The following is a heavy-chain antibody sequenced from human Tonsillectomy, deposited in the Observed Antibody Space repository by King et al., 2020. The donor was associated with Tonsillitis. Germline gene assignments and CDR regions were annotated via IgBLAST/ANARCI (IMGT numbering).Heavy chain of an antibody. V-gene: IGHV4-59*08. CDR1: GGSISSYY. D-gene: IGHD3-16*01. Sequence: QLQESGPGLVKPSETLSLTCTVSGGSISSYYWGWIRQPPGKGLEWIGYIYYTGSTNYNPSLKSRVTLSVDTSKNQFSLRLTSVTAADTAVYYCARKRMYYYGLDVWGQGTTVTVSS. J-gene: IGHJ6*02. CDR2: IYYTGST. CDR3: ARKRMYYYGLDV.